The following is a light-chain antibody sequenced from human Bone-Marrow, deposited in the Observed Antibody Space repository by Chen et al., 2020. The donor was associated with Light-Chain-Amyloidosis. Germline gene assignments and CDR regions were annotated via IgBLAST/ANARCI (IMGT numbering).Light chain of an antibody. Sequence: QSALTQPPSASGSPGQSVTISCGGTSGDIGHYNYVSWYQQHPGKAPKLMIYEVNKRPSGVPDRFSGSKSGNTASLTVSELQAEDEADYYCSSYAGSNTFVFGIGTKVTVL. CDR1: SGDIGHYNY. CDR2: EVN. CDR3: SSYAGSNTFV. V-gene: IGLV2-8*01. J-gene: IGLJ1*01.